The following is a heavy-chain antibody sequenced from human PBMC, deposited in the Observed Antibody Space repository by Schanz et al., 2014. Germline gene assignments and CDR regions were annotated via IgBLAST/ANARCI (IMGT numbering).Heavy chain of an antibody. J-gene: IGHJ4*02. CDR3: ARGGFGEVSYFDY. CDR2: ISGSGGST. CDR1: GFTFSSYA. V-gene: IGHV3-23*01. Sequence: DVHLLESGGGLVQPGGSLRLSCAASGFTFSSYAMSWVRQAPGKGLEWVSAISGSGGSTYYADSVKGRFTISRDNSKNTLYLQMNSLRPEDTAVYYCARGGFGEVSYFDYWGQGTLVTVSS. D-gene: IGHD3-10*01.